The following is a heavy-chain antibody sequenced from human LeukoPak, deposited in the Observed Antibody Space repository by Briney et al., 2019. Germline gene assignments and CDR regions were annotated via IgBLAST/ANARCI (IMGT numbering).Heavy chain of an antibody. CDR3: VRVGWWLQYYFDY. CDR2: ISYDGNDK. V-gene: IGHV3-30-3*01. D-gene: IGHD5-12*01. Sequence: PGGSLRLSCAASGFTFSSYAMHWVRQAPGKGLGWVAVISYDGNDKYYADSVKGRFTISRDNSKNTLYLQMNGLRAEDTAVYYCVRVGWWLQYYFDYWGQGTLVTVSS. J-gene: IGHJ4*02. CDR1: GFTFSSYA.